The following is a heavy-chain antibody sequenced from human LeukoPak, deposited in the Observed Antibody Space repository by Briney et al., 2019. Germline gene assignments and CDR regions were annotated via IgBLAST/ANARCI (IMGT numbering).Heavy chain of an antibody. D-gene: IGHD6-19*01. J-gene: IGHJ6*03. CDR1: GGSISSGSYY. CDR3: ARVTIAVAGLIYYYYMDV. CDR2: IYTSGST. V-gene: IGHV4-61*02. Sequence: SQTLSLTCTVSGGSISSGSYYWSWIRQPAGKGLEWIGRIYTSGSTNYNPSLKSRVTISVDTSKNQFSLKLSSVTAADTAVYYCARVTIAVAGLIYYYYMDVWGKGTTVTVSS.